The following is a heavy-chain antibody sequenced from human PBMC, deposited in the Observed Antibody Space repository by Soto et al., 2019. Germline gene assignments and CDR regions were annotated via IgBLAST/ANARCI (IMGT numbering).Heavy chain of an antibody. CDR3: AKNLRPGYYYYGMDV. V-gene: IGHV3-30*18. D-gene: IGHD3-16*01. CDR2: ISYDGSNK. CDR1: GFTFSSYG. Sequence: GGSLRLSCAASGFTFSSYGMHWVRQAPGKGLEWVAVISYDGSNKYYADSVKGRFTISRDNSKNTLYLQMNSLRAEDTAVYYCAKNLRPGYYYYGMDVWGQGTTVTVSS. J-gene: IGHJ6*02.